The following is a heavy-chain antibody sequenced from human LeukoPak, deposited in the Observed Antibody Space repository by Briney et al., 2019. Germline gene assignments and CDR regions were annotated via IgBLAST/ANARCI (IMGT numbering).Heavy chain of an antibody. V-gene: IGHV3-74*01. CDR1: AFNFTAYW. J-gene: IGHJ5*02. D-gene: IGHD5-12*01. Sequence: GGSLRLSCASSAFNFTAYWMHWVRQDPRQGLLWVARINSDGTTTNYADSVKGRFTISRDNAKNTLFLQMNSLGAEDTAVYFCAVSNGGYGPWGRGALVTVSS. CDR3: AVSNGGYGP. CDR2: INSDGTTT.